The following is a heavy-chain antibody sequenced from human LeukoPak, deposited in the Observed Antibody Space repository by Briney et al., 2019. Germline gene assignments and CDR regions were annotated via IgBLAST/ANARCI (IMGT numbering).Heavy chain of an antibody. CDR1: GFTFTIYA. CDR3: VKHARGFSFGTYYFDY. J-gene: IGHJ4*02. CDR2: ISSNGGNT. Sequence: GGSLRLSCSASGFTFTIYALHWVRQAPGKGLEFVSAISSNGGNTYYVDSVKGRFTISRDNSKNTLYLQMSSLKPEDTAVYYCVKHARGFSFGTYYFDYWGQGTLVTVSS. D-gene: IGHD5-18*01. V-gene: IGHV3-64D*06.